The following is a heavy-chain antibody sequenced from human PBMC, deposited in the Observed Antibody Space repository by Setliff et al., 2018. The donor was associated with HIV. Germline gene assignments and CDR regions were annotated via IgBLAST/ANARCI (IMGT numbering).Heavy chain of an antibody. CDR3: ARSHSYCSGGSCYSGYFDY. J-gene: IGHJ4*02. CDR1: GGSISSGSYY. D-gene: IGHD2-15*01. Sequence: SETLSLTCTVSGGSISSGSYYWSWIRQPAGKGLEWIGRIYTSGSTNYNPSLKSRVTISVDTSKNQFSLKLSSVTAADTAVYYCARSHSYCSGGSCYSGYFDYWGQGTLVTVSS. CDR2: IYTSGST. V-gene: IGHV4-61*02.